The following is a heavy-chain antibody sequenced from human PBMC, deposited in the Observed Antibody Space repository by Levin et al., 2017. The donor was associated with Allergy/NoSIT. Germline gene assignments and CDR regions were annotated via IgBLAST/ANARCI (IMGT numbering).Heavy chain of an antibody. V-gene: IGHV3-48*02. CDR2: ISTSSSTI. Sequence: GESLKISCAASGFTFSSYSMNWVRQAPGKGLEWVSYISTSSSTIYCADSVKGRFTISRDNAKNSLYLQMNSLRDEDTAVYYCARDYRSSSWLGVDYWGQGTLVTVSS. CDR3: ARDYRSSSWLGVDY. CDR1: GFTFSSYS. D-gene: IGHD6-13*01. J-gene: IGHJ4*02.